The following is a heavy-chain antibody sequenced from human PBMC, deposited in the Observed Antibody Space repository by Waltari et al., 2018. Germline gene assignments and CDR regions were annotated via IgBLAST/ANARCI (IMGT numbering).Heavy chain of an antibody. V-gene: IGHV1-69*01. CDR3: ARIADN. CDR1: GGILTSYV. Sequence: QGQLVQSGAAMKRPGSSLKVSCRASGGILTSYVLSWVRQAPGKGLEWMGGIIPTFGTATYAPNFQGRLTITADDSINTAYMELTSLRSEDTAVYYCARIADNWGQGTLVTVSS. D-gene: IGHD2-21*01. J-gene: IGHJ1*01. CDR2: IIPTFGTA.